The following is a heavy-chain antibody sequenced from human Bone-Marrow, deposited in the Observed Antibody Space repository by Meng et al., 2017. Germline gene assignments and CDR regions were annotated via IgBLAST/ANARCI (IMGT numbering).Heavy chain of an antibody. D-gene: IGHD6-13*01. V-gene: IGHV3-48*03. CDR1: GFTFSSYE. Sequence: GGSLRLSCAASGFTFSSYEMNWVRQAPGKVLEWVSYISNSGSTIYYADSVKGRFTISRDNAKNSLYLQMNSLRADDTAVYYCARDPGYSSSWLGTYYYYGMDVWGPGTTVTVSS. CDR3: ARDPGYSSSWLGTYYYYGMDV. J-gene: IGHJ6*02. CDR2: ISNSGSTI.